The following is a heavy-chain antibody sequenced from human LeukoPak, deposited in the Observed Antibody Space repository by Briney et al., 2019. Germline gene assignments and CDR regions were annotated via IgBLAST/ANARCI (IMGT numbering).Heavy chain of an antibody. D-gene: IGHD3-22*01. CDR2: IIPILGIA. J-gene: IGHJ5*02. V-gene: IGHV1-69*04. CDR1: GGTFSSYA. CDR3: AREGYYDSSGYP. Sequence: ASVKVSCKASGGTFSSYAISWVRQAPGQGLEWMGRIIPILGIANYAQKFQGRVTITADKSTSTAYMELSSLRSEDTAVYYCAREGYYDSSGYPWGQGTLVTVSS.